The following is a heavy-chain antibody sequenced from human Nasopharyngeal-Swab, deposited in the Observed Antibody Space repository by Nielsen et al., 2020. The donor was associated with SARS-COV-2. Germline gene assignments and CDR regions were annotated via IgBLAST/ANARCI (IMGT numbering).Heavy chain of an antibody. Sequence: SETLSLTCTVSGVSISSISYYWGWIRQPPGKGLEWIGSIYYSGSTYYNPSLKSRVTISVDTSKNQFSLKLSSVTAADTAVYYCARLFGVDGYNPPEDYYYGMDVWGQGTTVTVSS. CDR3: ARLFGVDGYNPPEDYYYGMDV. D-gene: IGHD5-24*01. V-gene: IGHV4-39*01. CDR1: GVSISSISYY. CDR2: IYYSGST. J-gene: IGHJ6*02.